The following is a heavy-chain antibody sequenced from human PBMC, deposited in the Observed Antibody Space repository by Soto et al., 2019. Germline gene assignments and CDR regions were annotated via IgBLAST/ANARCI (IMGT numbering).Heavy chain of an antibody. Sequence: QVQLQQSVALLVKPSETLSLTCSVSGDSVKSSYWAWIRQSPGRAPEWVGYVFDFGITGYHPSLKGRLTNSMDTSKNQVSLSLRSVTVADTGIYYCARLIEGYPPHNYFDPWGQGTLVTVSS. D-gene: IGHD2-15*01. CDR2: VFDFGIT. CDR1: GDSVKSSY. J-gene: IGHJ5*02. CDR3: ARLIEGYPPHNYFDP. V-gene: IGHV4-59*02.